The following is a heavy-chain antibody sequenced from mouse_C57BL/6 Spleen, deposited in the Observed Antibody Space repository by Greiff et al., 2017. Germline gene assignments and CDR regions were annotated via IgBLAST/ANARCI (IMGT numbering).Heavy chain of an antibody. V-gene: IGHV1-59*01. J-gene: IGHJ1*03. CDR1: GYTFTSYW. Sequence: QVQLQQPGAELVRPGTSVKLSCKASGYTFTSYWMHWVKQRPGQGLEWIGVIDPSDSYTNYNQKFKGKATLTVDTSSSTAYMQLSSLTSWDSAVYYCAGYGSSHRYFGVWGTGTTVTVSS. CDR2: IDPSDSYT. D-gene: IGHD1-1*01. CDR3: AGYGSSHRYFGV.